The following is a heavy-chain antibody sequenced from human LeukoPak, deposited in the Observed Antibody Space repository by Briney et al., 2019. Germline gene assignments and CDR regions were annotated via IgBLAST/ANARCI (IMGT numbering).Heavy chain of an antibody. D-gene: IGHD4-17*01. CDR1: GFTFGSYW. V-gene: IGHV3-74*01. CDR3: ARGAYGDLPDWFDP. CDR2: INSDGTTT. J-gene: IGHJ5*02. Sequence: PGGSLRLSCAASGFTFGSYWMHWVRQAPGEGLVWVSRINSDGTTTSYADSVKGRFTISRDNTKNVLYLQMNSLRAEDTAVYYCARGAYGDLPDWFDPWGQGTLVTVSS.